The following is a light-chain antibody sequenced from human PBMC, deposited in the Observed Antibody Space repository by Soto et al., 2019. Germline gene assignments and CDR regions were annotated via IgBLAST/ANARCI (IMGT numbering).Light chain of an antibody. CDR3: RPYAGSYHWV. Sequence: QSVLTQPPSASGSPGQSVTISCTGTSSDVGGYKYVSWYQQHPGKAPKLLIYEVSRRPSGVPVRFSGFKSGNAASLTVPGLQAAGEAEYYCRPYAGSYHWVFGGGTTLNVL. J-gene: IGLJ3*02. CDR1: SSDVGGYKY. V-gene: IGLV2-8*01. CDR2: EVS.